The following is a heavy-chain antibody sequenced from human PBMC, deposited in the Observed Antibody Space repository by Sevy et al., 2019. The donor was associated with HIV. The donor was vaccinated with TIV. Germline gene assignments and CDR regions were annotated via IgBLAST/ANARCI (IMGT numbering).Heavy chain of an antibody. CDR2: IWYDGSKI. D-gene: IGHD5-12*01. V-gene: IGHV3-33*06. Sequence: GESLKISCAASGFTFSNYAMHWVRQAPGKGLAWVALIWYDGSKIFYADSVKGRFTISRDNSESTLYLQMNSLRAEDMALYHCAKGGPNSGYDYYFDYWGQGTLVTVSS. J-gene: IGHJ4*02. CDR3: AKGGPNSGYDYYFDY. CDR1: GFTFSNYA.